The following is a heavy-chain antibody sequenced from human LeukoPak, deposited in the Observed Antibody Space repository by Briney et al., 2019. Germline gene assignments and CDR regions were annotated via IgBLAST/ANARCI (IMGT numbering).Heavy chain of an antibody. Sequence: GGSLRLSCAASGFTFSSYAMSWVRQAPGVGLEWVSSTSGSGGSEYYADSVKGRYTISRDNSKNTLYLQMNSLRGEDTAVYYCAKNAAPTRYFDWLPIDYWGQGTLVTVS. CDR3: AKNAAPTRYFDWLPIDY. V-gene: IGHV3-23*01. D-gene: IGHD3-9*01. CDR2: TSGSGGSE. CDR1: GFTFSSYA. J-gene: IGHJ4*02.